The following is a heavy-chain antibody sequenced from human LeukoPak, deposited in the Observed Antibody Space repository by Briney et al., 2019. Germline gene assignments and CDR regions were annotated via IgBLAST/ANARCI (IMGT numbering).Heavy chain of an antibody. Sequence: ASVKVSCKASGGTFSSYAISWVRQAPGQGLEWMGWISAYNGNTNYAQKLQGRVTMTTDTSTSTAYMELRSLRSDDTAVYYCAREIVPAAIQVALNVYYYYGMDVWGQGTTVTVSS. CDR2: ISAYNGNT. J-gene: IGHJ6*02. CDR1: GGTFSSYA. CDR3: AREIVPAAIQVALNVYYYYGMDV. V-gene: IGHV1-18*01. D-gene: IGHD2-2*01.